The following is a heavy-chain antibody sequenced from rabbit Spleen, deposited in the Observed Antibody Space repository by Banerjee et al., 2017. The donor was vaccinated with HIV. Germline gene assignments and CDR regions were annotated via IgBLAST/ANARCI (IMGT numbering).Heavy chain of an antibody. D-gene: IGHD1-1*01. Sequence: QEQLKETGGGLVQPGGSLTLSCKASGFDFSSYYMSWVRQTPGKGLEWIACIDSGSSGFTYFANWAKGRFTISKTSSTSVTLHMTSLTAADTATYFCARDTSSSFSSYGMDLWGQGTLVTVS. V-gene: IGHV1S45*01. CDR3: ARDTSSSFSSYGMDL. CDR1: GFDFSSYYM. CDR2: IDSGSSGFT. J-gene: IGHJ6*01.